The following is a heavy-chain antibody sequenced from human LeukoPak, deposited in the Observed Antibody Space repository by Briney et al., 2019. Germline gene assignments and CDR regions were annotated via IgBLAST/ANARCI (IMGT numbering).Heavy chain of an antibody. CDR3: ASPYYYDSSGPYYYGMDV. CDR2: INSDGSST. D-gene: IGHD3-22*01. CDR1: GFTFSSYW. Sequence: PGGSLRLSCAASGFTFSSYWMHWVRQAPGQGLVWVSRINSDGSSTSYADSVKGRFTISRDNAKNTLYLQMNSLRAEDTAVYYCASPYYYDSSGPYYYGMDVWGQGTTVTVSS. V-gene: IGHV3-74*01. J-gene: IGHJ6*02.